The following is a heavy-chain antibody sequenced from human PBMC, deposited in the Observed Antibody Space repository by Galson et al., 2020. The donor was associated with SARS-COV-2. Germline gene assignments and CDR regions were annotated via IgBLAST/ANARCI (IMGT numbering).Heavy chain of an antibody. D-gene: IGHD3-10*01. CDR1: GYSFTSYW. J-gene: IGHJ6*02. Sequence: GESLKISCKGSGYSFTSYWIGWVRQMPGKGLEWMGIIYPGDSDTRYSPSFQGQVTISADKSISTAYLQWSSLKASDTAMYYCARHKPTPDGSGSYYRSGYNGMDVWGQGTTVTVSS. CDR2: IYPGDSDT. CDR3: ARHKPTPDGSGSYYRSGYNGMDV. V-gene: IGHV5-51*01.